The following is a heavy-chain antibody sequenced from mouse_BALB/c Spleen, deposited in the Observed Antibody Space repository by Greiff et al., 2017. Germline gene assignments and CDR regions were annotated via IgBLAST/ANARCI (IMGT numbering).Heavy chain of an antibody. D-gene: IGHD2-14*01. J-gene: IGHJ4*01. V-gene: IGHV2-2*02. Sequence: QVQLKESGPGLVQPSQSLSITCTVSGFSLTSYGVHWVRQSPGKGLEWLGVIWSGGSTDYNAAFISRLSISKDNSKSQVFFKMNSLQANDTAIYYCARYRYGGAYAMDYWGQGTSVTVSS. CDR2: IWSGGST. CDR3: ARYRYGGAYAMDY. CDR1: GFSLTSYG.